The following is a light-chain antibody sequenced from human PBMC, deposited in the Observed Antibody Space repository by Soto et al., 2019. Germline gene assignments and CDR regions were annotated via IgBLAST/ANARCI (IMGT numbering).Light chain of an antibody. Sequence: QSALTQPPSVSAAPGQRVTISCSGSSSNIGGNSVSWYQQLPGTAPKLLIYDDDKRPSGIPDRFSGSKSGTSTTLGITGFQTGDEADYYCGSWDSSLSAYVFGTGTKAT. J-gene: IGLJ1*01. CDR3: GSWDSSLSAYV. CDR2: DDD. V-gene: IGLV1-51*01. CDR1: SSNIGGNS.